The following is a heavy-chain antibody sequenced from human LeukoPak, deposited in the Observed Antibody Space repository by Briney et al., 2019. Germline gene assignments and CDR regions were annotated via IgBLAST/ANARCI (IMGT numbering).Heavy chain of an antibody. V-gene: IGHV3-53*01. Sequence: PGGSLRLSCAVSGFTVSSNYMNWVRQAPGKGLEWVSVIYSGGSTYYADSVNGRFTISRDNSKNTLYLHMNSLRAEDTAVYYCARGGGDYWGQGALVTVSS. CDR3: ARGGGDY. CDR2: IYSGGST. J-gene: IGHJ4*02. CDR1: GFTVSSNY. D-gene: IGHD3-16*01.